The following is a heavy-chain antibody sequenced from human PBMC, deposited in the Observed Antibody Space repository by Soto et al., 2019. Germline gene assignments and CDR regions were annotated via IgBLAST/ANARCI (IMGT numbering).Heavy chain of an antibody. D-gene: IGHD6-13*01. J-gene: IGHJ6*02. CDR1: GFSVSDYG. V-gene: IGHV3-33*01. Sequence: LRLSCAASGFSVSDYGMHCVRQAPGKGLEWLTIIWFDASHEYYADSVKGRFTISRDNSNNTLYLQLNSLTADDTAVYFCARDQGRATADGPLGNGLDVWGQGTAVTVSS. CDR2: IWFDASHE. CDR3: ARDQGRATADGPLGNGLDV.